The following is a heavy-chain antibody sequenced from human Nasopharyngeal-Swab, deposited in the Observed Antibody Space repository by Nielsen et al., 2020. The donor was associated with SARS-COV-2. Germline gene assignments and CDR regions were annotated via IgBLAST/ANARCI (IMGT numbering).Heavy chain of an antibody. CDR2: IKQDGSEK. D-gene: IGHD2-2*01. Sequence: GESLKISCAASGFTFSSFWMNWVRQAPGKGLEWVANIKQDGSEKYYVDSVKGRFTISRDNAKNSLYLQMNSLRAEDTAVYYCARTSSSHLGLYYYGMDVWGQGTTVTVSS. CDR3: ARTSSSHLGLYYYGMDV. J-gene: IGHJ6*02. V-gene: IGHV3-7*01. CDR1: GFTFSSFW.